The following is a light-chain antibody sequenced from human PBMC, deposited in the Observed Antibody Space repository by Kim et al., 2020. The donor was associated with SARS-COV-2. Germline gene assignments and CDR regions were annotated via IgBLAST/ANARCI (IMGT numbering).Light chain of an antibody. CDR3: QQSYSTSIT. CDR2: AAS. J-gene: IGKJ5*01. V-gene: IGKV1-39*01. CDR1: QSISSY. Sequence: AAVGDRVTITCRASQSISSYLNWYQQKPGKAPKLLIYAASSLQSGVPSRFSGSGSGTDFTLTISSLQPEDFATYYCQQSYSTSITFGQGTRLEIK.